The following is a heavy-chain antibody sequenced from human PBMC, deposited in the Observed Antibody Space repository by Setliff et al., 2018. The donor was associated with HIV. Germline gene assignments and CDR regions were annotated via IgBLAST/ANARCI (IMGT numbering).Heavy chain of an antibody. V-gene: IGHV4-34*12. CDR1: GGFFSGYY. D-gene: IGHD5-12*01. CDR2: IIHSGGT. CDR3: ARRSGYAEDY. Sequence: SETLSLTCAVYGGFFSGYYWNWIRQPPGKGLEWIGEIIHSGGTNYNPSLKSRVTISVDTSKNQFSLKLSSVTAADTAVYYCARRSGYAEDYWGQGTLVTVSS. J-gene: IGHJ4*02.